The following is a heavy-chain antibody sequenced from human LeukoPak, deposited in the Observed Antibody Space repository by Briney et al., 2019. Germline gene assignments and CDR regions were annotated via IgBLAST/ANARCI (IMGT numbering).Heavy chain of an antibody. Sequence: GGSLRLSCAAPGFTFSSYAMSWVRQAPGKGPEWVSAISGSGGSTYYADSVKGRFTISRDNSKNTLYLQMNSLRAEDTAVYYCAKGAITFGGVIVGNWFDPWGQGTLVTVSS. CDR2: ISGSGGST. V-gene: IGHV3-23*01. CDR1: GFTFSSYA. CDR3: AKGAITFGGVIVGNWFDP. D-gene: IGHD3-16*02. J-gene: IGHJ5*02.